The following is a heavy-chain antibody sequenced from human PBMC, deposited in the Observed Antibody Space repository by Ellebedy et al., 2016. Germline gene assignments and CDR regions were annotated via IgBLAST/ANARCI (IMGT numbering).Heavy chain of an antibody. CDR1: EFTFSTYW. CDR3: ARVAYSDEGFDS. V-gene: IGHV3-7*04. Sequence: GGSLRLSXTASEFTFSTYWMTWVRQAPGKGLEWVANIHPDATLKRSAASVKGRFTISRDNARNSLYLQMNGLRAEDTAVYYCARVAYSDEGFDSWGQGTLVTVSS. J-gene: IGHJ4*02. CDR2: IHPDATLK. D-gene: IGHD2-21*01.